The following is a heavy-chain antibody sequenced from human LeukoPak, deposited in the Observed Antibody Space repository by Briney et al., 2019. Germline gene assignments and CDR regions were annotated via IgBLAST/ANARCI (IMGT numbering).Heavy chain of an antibody. D-gene: IGHD3-10*01. CDR1: GFTFSDYY. J-gene: IGHJ4*02. CDR2: ISSSGSTI. V-gene: IGHV3-11*01. Sequence: GGSLRLSCAASGFTFSDYYMSWIRQAPGKGLEWVSYISSSGSTIYYADSVKGRFTISRDNAKDSLYLQMNSLRAEDTAVYYCASGSYGSGSHSWVDYWGQGTLVTVSS. CDR3: ASGSYGSGSHSWVDY.